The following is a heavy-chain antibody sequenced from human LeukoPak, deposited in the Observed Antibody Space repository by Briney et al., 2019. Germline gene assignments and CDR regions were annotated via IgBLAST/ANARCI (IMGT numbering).Heavy chain of an antibody. Sequence: PSETLSLICTVSGGSIRVSDTYGWAWIRQPPGKGLEWIATISYSGTTYYNPSFKSRVTISIDTSKNQFSLKLSSVTAADTAVYFCARDCPGPPYDYWGQGTLVTVSS. CDR2: ISYSGTT. V-gene: IGHV4-39*02. CDR1: GGSIRVSDTYG. J-gene: IGHJ4*02. CDR3: ARDCPGPPYDY.